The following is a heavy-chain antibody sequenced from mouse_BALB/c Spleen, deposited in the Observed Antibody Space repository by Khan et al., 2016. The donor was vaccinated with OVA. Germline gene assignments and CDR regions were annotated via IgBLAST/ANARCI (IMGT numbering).Heavy chain of an antibody. CDR2: KSYSGST. Sequence: EVELVESGPGLLKPSQSLSLTCTVTGYSITSDYAWNWIRQLPGNKLEWMAYKSYSGSTTYSPTLRSRISITPDTSKNQSFLQLNSVTTEDTATDCCASGRLLLRYPDYFDYWGQGTTLTVSS. J-gene: IGHJ2*01. CDR3: ASGRLLLRYPDYFDY. CDR1: GYSITSDYA. D-gene: IGHD1-1*01. V-gene: IGHV3-2*02.